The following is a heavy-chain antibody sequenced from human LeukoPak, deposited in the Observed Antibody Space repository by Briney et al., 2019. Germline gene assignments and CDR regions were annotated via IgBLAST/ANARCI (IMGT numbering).Heavy chain of an antibody. J-gene: IGHJ4*02. CDR2: TRNDGGNK. V-gene: IGHV3-30*02. CDR1: GFIFSNYG. D-gene: IGHD1-26*01. CDR3: AKEYTGTFSPFPSYFDN. Sequence: GGSLRLSCAASGFIFSNYGMHWVRQAPGKGLEWVAYTRNDGGNKYYADSVKGRFTISRDNSKNTLYLQMNSLRAEDTAIYYCAKEYTGTFSPFPSYFDNWGQGTLVTVSS.